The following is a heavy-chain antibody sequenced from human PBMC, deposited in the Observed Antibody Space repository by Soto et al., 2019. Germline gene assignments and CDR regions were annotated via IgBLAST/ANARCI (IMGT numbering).Heavy chain of an antibody. J-gene: IGHJ4*02. CDR1: GDSIRSSY. D-gene: IGHD6-13*01. CDR2: IYHTGTT. CDR3: AKISAGSTDETMFTVFGH. Sequence: SETLSLTCTVSGDSIRSSYWTWFRQAPGRGLEWIGDIYHTGTTNYNPSPKSRVSISVDTSKNQFSLRLRSVTAADTAIYFCAKISAGSTDETMFTVFGHWGQGTLVTVSS. V-gene: IGHV4-59*03.